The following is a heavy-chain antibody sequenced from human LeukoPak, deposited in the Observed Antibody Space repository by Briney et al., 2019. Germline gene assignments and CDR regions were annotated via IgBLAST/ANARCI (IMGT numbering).Heavy chain of an antibody. J-gene: IGHJ5*02. CDR3: ARVGIIAARRGNWSDP. D-gene: IGHD6-6*01. V-gene: IGHV1-8*01. CDR2: MNPNSGNT. Sequence: GASVKVSCKASGYTFTSYDINWVRQATGQGLEWMGWMNPNSGNTGYAQKFQGRVTMTRNTSISTAYMELSSLRSEDTAVYYCARVGIIAARRGNWSDPWGQGTLVTVSS. CDR1: GYTFTSYD.